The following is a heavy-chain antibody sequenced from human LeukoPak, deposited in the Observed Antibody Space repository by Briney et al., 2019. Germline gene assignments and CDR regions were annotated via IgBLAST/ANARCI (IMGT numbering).Heavy chain of an antibody. CDR2: INPNSGNT. J-gene: IGHJ1*01. CDR1: GYTFTDYY. Sequence: ASVKVSCKASGYTFTDYYINWVRQAPGQGLEWMGWINPNSGNTGYAQKFQGRVTMTRDTSIGTAYMELNRLRSDDTAVYYCARGSYDSSDFEYLHHWGQGTLVTVSS. D-gene: IGHD3-22*01. V-gene: IGHV1-2*02. CDR3: ARGSYDSSDFEYLHH.